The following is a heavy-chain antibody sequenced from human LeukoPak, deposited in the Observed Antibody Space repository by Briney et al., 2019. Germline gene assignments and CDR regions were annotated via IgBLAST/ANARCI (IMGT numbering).Heavy chain of an antibody. V-gene: IGHV3-23*01. J-gene: IGHJ4*02. CDR1: GFTVSSYA. Sequence: GGSLRLSCAASGFTVSSYAMNWVRQAPGKGLEWVATISTSGGSTYYADFVKGRFTISRDNSKNTLYLQMNSLKTEDTAVYYCTRLPDYYDSSGYDWGQGTLVTVSS. CDR2: ISTSGGST. D-gene: IGHD3-22*01. CDR3: TRLPDYYDSSGYD.